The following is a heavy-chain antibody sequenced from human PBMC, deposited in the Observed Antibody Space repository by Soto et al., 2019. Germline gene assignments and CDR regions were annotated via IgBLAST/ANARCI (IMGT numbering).Heavy chain of an antibody. V-gene: IGHV3-23*01. J-gene: IGHJ4*02. Sequence: EVQLLESGGGLVQPGGSLRLSCAASGFTFSSYPMSWVRQAPGKGRVWVSAVSGSGGSTYYADSVKGRFTLSRDNSGNTMYLQMSRLRAEDTAVYYCANMGSSGYDYGDYWGQGTLVTVSS. CDR1: GFTFSSYP. D-gene: IGHD3-22*01. CDR2: VSGSGGST. CDR3: ANMGSSGYDYGDY.